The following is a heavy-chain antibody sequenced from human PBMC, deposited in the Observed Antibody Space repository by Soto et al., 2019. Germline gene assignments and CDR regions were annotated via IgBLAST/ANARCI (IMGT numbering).Heavy chain of an antibody. V-gene: IGHV4-39*01. CDR2: IYYTGNT. CDR1: GGSIKSSSYY. Sequence: QLQLQESGPGLVKPSETLSLTCTVSGGSIKSSSYYWAWIRQPPGKGLEWIGSIYYTGNTYYNPSLESRVTISVDTCKNQFSLKLNSMTAADTAVYYCALSRGVITTFGSWGQGTLVTVSS. D-gene: IGHD3-10*01. CDR3: ALSRGVITTFGS. J-gene: IGHJ4*02.